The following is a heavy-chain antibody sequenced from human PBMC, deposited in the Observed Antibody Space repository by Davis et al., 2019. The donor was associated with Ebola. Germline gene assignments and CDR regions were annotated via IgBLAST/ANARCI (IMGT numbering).Heavy chain of an antibody. V-gene: IGHV4-59*11. CDR3: ARVDYDFWSGYYTANWFDH. Sequence: SETLSLTCTVSGGPISSHYGTWTRPPPGKALEGIGYIYYSGSTNYNPPLKRRVTITVDTSKNQFSLKLSSVTAADTAVYYCARVDYDFWSGYYTANWFDHWGQGTLVTVS. CDR2: IYYSGST. CDR1: GGPISSHY. J-gene: IGHJ5*02. D-gene: IGHD3-3*01.